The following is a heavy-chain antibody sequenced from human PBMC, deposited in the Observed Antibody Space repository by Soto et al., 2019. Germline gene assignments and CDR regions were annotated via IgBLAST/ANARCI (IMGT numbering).Heavy chain of an antibody. CDR1: GASISGFY. CDR3: VRDGTKTLRDWFDP. V-gene: IGHV4-4*07. Sequence: SETLSLTCTVSGASISGFYWSWIRKYAGKGLEWIGRIYATGTTDYNPSLKSRVMMSVDTSKKQFSLKLRSVTAADTAVYYCVRDGTKTLRDWFDPWGQGISVTVSS. J-gene: IGHJ5*02. CDR2: IYATGTT. D-gene: IGHD1-1*01.